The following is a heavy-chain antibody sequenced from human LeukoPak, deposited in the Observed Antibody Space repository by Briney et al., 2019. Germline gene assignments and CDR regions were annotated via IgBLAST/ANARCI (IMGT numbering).Heavy chain of an antibody. D-gene: IGHD3/OR15-3a*01. CDR2: ISAGNGNT. Sequence: GASVKVSCNASGYTFTSYAIHWVRQAPGQRLEWMGWISAGNGNTKYSQNFQGRVTFISNTSATTAFMELSSLRSEDAAVYYCARDSTAGWDWYEIDYWGQGTLVTVSS. CDR1: GYTFTSYA. CDR3: ARDSTAGWDWYEIDY. V-gene: IGHV1-3*01. J-gene: IGHJ4*02.